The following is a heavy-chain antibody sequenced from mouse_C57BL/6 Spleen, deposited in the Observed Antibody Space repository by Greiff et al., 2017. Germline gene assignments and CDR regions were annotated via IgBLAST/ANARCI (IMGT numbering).Heavy chain of an antibody. Sequence: EVQLVESGGDLVKPGGSLKLSCAASGFTFSSYGMSWVRQTPDKRLEWVATISSGGSYTYYPDSVKGRFTISRDNAKNTLYLQMSSLKSEDTAMYYCARIYYGYDAFPFDDWGQGTTLTVSS. CDR3: ARIYYGYDAFPFDD. CDR1: GFTFSSYG. V-gene: IGHV5-6*01. D-gene: IGHD2-2*01. J-gene: IGHJ2*01. CDR2: ISSGGSYT.